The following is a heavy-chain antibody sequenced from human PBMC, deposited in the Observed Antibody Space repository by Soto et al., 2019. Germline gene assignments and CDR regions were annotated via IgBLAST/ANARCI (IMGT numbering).Heavy chain of an antibody. CDR3: AGDYLRLNTRNGNFYSFGMDV. CDR1: GITFTTYA. Sequence: GGSLRLSCAASGITFTTYAMSWVRQAPGKGLEWVSTVAANVTNRHYADFVKGRFTISRDNSKNTLSLQMNSLRVEDAAIYYCAGDYLRLNTRNGNFYSFGMDVWGQGTAVTVSS. D-gene: IGHD4-17*01. CDR2: VAANVTNR. J-gene: IGHJ6*02. V-gene: IGHV3-23*01.